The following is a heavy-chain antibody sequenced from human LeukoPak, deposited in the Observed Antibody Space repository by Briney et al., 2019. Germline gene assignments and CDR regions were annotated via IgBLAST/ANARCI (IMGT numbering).Heavy chain of an antibody. J-gene: IGHJ4*02. CDR1: GGSISSGDYY. V-gene: IGHV4-30-4*01. CDR2: IYYSGST. D-gene: IGHD1-26*01. Sequence: SQTLSLTCTVSGGSISSGDYYWSWIRQPPGKGLEWIGYIYYSGSTYYNPSLKSRVTISVDTSKNQFSLKLSSVTAADTAVYYCARAPSGSSYFDYWGQGTLVTVSS. CDR3: ARAPSGSSYFDY.